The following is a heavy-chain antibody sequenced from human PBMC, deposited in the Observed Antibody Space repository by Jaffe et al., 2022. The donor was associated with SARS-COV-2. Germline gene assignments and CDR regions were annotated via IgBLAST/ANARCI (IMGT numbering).Heavy chain of an antibody. Sequence: QVQLQQWGAGLLRPSETLSLTCAVYVGSSRGYYWSWIRQPPGKGLEWIGEIRLDGSAQYNPSLKSRATMSVDASSDQFSLKLTSVTAADTAVYYCATDTGGLRRFHLWGQGTLVTVSS. CDR2: IRLDGSA. CDR1: VGSSRGYY. V-gene: IGHV4-34*02. CDR3: ATDTGGLRRFHL. D-gene: IGHD2-8*02. J-gene: IGHJ1*01.